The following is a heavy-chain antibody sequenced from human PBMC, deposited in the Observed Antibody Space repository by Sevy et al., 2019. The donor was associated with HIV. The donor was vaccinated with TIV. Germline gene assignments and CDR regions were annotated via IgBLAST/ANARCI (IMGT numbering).Heavy chain of an antibody. Sequence: GGSLRLSCAISGFTFSSYEMNWVRQAPGKGLEWVSYITGSSNTIYYADSVEGRFTISRDNAKNSLYLQMNSLRAEDTAIYYCAREGSGGSQNYAIDYWGQGILVTVSS. V-gene: IGHV3-48*03. D-gene: IGHD3-16*01. CDR1: GFTFSSYE. CDR2: ITGSSNTI. J-gene: IGHJ4*02. CDR3: AREGSGGSQNYAIDY.